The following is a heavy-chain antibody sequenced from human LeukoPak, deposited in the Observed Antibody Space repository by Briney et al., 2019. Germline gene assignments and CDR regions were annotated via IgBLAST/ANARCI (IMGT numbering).Heavy chain of an antibody. J-gene: IGHJ5*02. CDR3: ARSGITVTTMDNWWFGDWFDP. CDR2: INAGNGNT. Sequence: ASVKVSCKASGYTFTSYAMHWVRHAPGQRLEWMGWINAGNGNTKYSQKFQGRITITRDTSASTAYMELSSLRSEDTAVYYCARSGITVTTMDNWWFGDWFDPWGQGTLVTVSS. V-gene: IGHV1-3*01. CDR1: GYTFTSYA. D-gene: IGHD4-17*01.